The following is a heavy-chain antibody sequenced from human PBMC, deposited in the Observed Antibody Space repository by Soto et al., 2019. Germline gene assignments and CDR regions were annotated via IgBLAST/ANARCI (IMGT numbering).Heavy chain of an antibody. Sequence: PGGSLRLSCAASGFTFSSYWMHWVRQAPGKGLVWVSRTNSDGSRTSYADSVKGRFTISRDNAKNTLYPQMNSLRAEDTAVYYWATLIIVVVPGHSYGMDVWGQGTTVTVSS. V-gene: IGHV3-74*01. D-gene: IGHD3-22*01. CDR1: GFTFSSYW. CDR3: ATLIIVVVPGHSYGMDV. J-gene: IGHJ6*02. CDR2: TNSDGSRT.